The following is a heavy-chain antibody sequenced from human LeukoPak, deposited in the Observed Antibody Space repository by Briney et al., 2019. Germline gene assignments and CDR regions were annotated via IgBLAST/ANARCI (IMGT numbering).Heavy chain of an antibody. J-gene: IGHJ5*02. Sequence: GGSLRLSCVASGFTFSRYWMSWVRQVPRKGLEWVANIKQGGGEIYYVDSVKGRFTISRDNAKNSLYLQMNSLRAEDTAVYYCARVSGSAKSGPWGQGTLVTVSS. CDR1: GFTFSRYW. V-gene: IGHV3-7*03. D-gene: IGHD2-15*01. CDR3: ARVSGSAKSGP. CDR2: IKQGGGEI.